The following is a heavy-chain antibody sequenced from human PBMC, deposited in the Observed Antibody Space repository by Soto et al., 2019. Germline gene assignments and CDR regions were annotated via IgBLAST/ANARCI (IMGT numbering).Heavy chain of an antibody. CDR3: TTDSYSTIIIVRFDY. Sequence: GGSLRLSCAASGFTFSNAWINWVRQAPGKGLEWVGRIKSKTDGGTTDYAEPVKGRFAISRDDSNNMVYLQMNSLKIEDTAVYYCTTDSYSTIIIVRFDYWGHGTLVTAPQ. D-gene: IGHD3-22*01. CDR1: GFTFSNAW. V-gene: IGHV3-15*07. CDR2: IKSKTDGGTT. J-gene: IGHJ4*01.